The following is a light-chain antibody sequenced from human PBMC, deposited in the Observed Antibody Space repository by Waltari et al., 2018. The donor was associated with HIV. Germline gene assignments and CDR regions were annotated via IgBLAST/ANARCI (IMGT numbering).Light chain of an antibody. CDR2: YDD. CDR3: QMWESGSDHPGV. V-gene: IGLV3-21*01. J-gene: IGLJ1*01. CDR1: NIGSKG. Sequence: SSVVTQPPSVSVAPGKTATITCGGSNIGSKGVHWYQQKPGQAPVLVIYYDDDRPSGIPERFSGSKSGNTATLTISRVEVGDEADYYCQMWESGSDHPGVFGAGTKVTVL.